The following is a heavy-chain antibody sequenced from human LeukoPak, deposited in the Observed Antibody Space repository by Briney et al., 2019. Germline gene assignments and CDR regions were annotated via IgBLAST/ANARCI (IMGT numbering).Heavy chain of an antibody. CDR1: GGSISSYY. J-gene: IGHJ6*03. CDR2: IYYSGST. D-gene: IGHD2-2*01. CDR3: ARVVYCSSTSCYPYYYYCMDV. Sequence: SETLSLTCTVSGGSISSYYWSWIRQPPGKGLEWIGYIYYSGSTNYNPSLKSRVTISVDTSKNQFSLKLSSVTAADAAVYYCARVVYCSSTSCYPYYYYCMDVWGKGTTVTVSS. V-gene: IGHV4-59*01.